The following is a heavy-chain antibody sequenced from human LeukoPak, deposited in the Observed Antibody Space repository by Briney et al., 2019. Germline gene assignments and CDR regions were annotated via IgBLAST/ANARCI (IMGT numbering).Heavy chain of an antibody. V-gene: IGHV1-18*01. Sequence: GASVKVSCKASGYTFTSYGISWVRQAPGQGLEWMGWISAYNGNTNYAQKLQGRVTMTTDTSTSTAYMELRSPRSDDTAVYYCARGDPDCSGGSCYYDYWGQGTLVTVSS. CDR3: ARGDPDCSGGSCYYDY. J-gene: IGHJ4*02. D-gene: IGHD2-15*01. CDR1: GYTFTSYG. CDR2: ISAYNGNT.